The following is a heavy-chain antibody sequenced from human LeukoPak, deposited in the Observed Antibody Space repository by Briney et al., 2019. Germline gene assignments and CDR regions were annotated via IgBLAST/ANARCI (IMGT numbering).Heavy chain of an antibody. D-gene: IGHD3-10*01. CDR1: GYTYTSYD. V-gene: IGHV1-8*02. CDR3: ARGDRYYYGSGEEFDY. CDR2: MNPNSGNT. Sequence: ASVKVSCKASGYTYTSYDINWVRQATGQGLEWMGWMNPNSGNTGYAQKFQGRVTMTTDTSTSTAYMELRSLRSDDTAVYYCARGDRYYYGSGEEFDYWGQGTLVTVSS. J-gene: IGHJ4*02.